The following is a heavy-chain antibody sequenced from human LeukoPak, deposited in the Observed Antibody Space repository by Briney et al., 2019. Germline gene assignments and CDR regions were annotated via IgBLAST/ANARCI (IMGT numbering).Heavy chain of an antibody. J-gene: IGHJ4*02. CDR2: IYYSGST. CDR1: GGSISSSSYY. Sequence: RSETLSLTCTVSGGSISSSSYYWGWIRQPPGKGLEWIGSIYYSGSTYYNPSLKSRVTISVDTSKNQFSLKLSSVTAADTAVYYCASLIAVAGYFDYWGQGTLVTVSS. CDR3: ASLIAVAGYFDY. D-gene: IGHD6-19*01. V-gene: IGHV4-39*01.